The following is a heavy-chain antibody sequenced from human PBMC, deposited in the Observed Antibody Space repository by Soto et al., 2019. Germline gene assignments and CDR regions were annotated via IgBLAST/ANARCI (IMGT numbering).Heavy chain of an antibody. J-gene: IGHJ6*02. CDR1: GGSFSGCY. Sequence: SETLSLTCAVYGGSFSGCYWSWIRQPPGKGLEWIGEINHSGSTNYNPSLKSRVTISVDTSKNQFSLKLSSVTAADTAAYYCARGEVYYYDSSGPFGYDWGQGTTVTVSS. CDR3: ARGEVYYYDSSGPFGYD. CDR2: INHSGST. V-gene: IGHV4-34*01. D-gene: IGHD3-22*01.